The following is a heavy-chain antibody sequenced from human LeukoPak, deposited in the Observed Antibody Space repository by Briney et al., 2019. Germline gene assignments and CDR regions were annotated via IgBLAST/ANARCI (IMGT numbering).Heavy chain of an antibody. J-gene: IGHJ4*02. Sequence: PSETLSLTCAVSGGSISSGGYSWSWIRQPPGKGLEWIGYIYHSGSTNYNPSLKSRVTISVDRSKNQFSLKLSSVTAADTAVYYCARGGGIAADFDYWGQGTLVTVSS. CDR2: IYHSGST. CDR1: GGSISSGGYS. CDR3: ARGGGIAADFDY. V-gene: IGHV4-30-2*01. D-gene: IGHD6-13*01.